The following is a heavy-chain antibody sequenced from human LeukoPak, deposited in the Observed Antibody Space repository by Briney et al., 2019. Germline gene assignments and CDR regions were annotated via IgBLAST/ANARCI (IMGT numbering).Heavy chain of an antibody. CDR3: ARKASYYYYGMDV. J-gene: IGHJ6*02. CDR2: INHGGST. CDR1: GGSFSGYY. V-gene: IGHV4-34*01. Sequence: SETLSLTCAVYGGSFSGYYWSWIRQPPGKGLEWIGEINHGGSTNYNPSLKSRVTISVDTSKNQFSLKLSSVTAADTAVYYCARKASYYYYGMDVWGQGTTVTVSS.